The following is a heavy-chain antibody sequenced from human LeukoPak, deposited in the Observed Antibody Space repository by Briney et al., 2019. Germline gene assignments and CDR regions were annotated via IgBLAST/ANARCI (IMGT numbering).Heavy chain of an antibody. CDR3: ARDLRTYLYFDL. J-gene: IGHJ2*01. CDR2: INYSGST. V-gene: IGHV4-59*01. Sequence: PSETLSLTCAVSGGSISSYYWSWIRQPPGKGLEWIGDINYSGSTNYNPSLKSRVTISVHTSKNPFSLHLSSLTAADTAVYYCARDLRTYLYFDLWGRGTLVPVSS. CDR1: GGSISSYY.